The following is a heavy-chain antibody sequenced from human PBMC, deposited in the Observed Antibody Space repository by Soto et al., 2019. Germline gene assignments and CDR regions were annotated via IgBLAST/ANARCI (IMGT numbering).Heavy chain of an antibody. J-gene: IGHJ3*02. D-gene: IGHD3-3*01. CDR2: IDWDDDK. CDR3: ARTRISVTIHDAFDI. Sequence: KSGPTLVNPTQTLTLTCTFSGFSLSTSGMCVSWIRQPPGKALEWLARIDWDDDKYYSTSLKTRLTISKDTSKNQVVLTMTNMDPVDTATYYCARTRISVTIHDAFDIWGQGTMVTVSS. V-gene: IGHV2-70*11. CDR1: GFSLSTSGMC.